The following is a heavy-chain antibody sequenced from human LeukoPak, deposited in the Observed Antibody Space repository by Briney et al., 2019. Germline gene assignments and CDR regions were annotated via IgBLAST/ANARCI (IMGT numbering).Heavy chain of an antibody. D-gene: IGHD7-27*01. J-gene: IGHJ4*02. CDR2: INGDGSEK. CDR1: RFTFSNYG. V-gene: IGHV3-7*03. CDR3: AAWGSGNY. Sequence: PGGSLRLSCAASRFTFSNYGVNWIRQAPGKGLEWVAKINGDGSEKDYVDSVKGRFTISRDNAEKLVHLQMNSLGDEDTAVYYCAAWGSGNYWGQGTLVTVSS.